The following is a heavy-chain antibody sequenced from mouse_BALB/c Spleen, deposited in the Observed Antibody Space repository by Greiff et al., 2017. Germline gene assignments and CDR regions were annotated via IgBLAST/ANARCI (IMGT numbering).Heavy chain of an antibody. Sequence: VQLQQSGAELVRPGVSVKISCKGSGYTFTDYAMHWVKQSHAKSLEWIGVISTYYGDASYNQKFKGKATMTVDKSSSTAYMELARLTSEDSAIYYCARGGYDAFAYWGQGTLVTVSA. V-gene: IGHV1S137*01. CDR1: GYTFTDYA. D-gene: IGHD2-2*01. CDR2: ISTYYGDA. J-gene: IGHJ3*01. CDR3: ARGGYDAFAY.